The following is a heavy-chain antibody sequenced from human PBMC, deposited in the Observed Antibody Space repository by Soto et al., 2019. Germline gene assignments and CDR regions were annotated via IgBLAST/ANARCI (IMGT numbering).Heavy chain of an antibody. CDR3: ARVYSVNYLGYFDY. D-gene: IGHD6-13*01. Sequence: SETLCLTYTVSGGSMISYYWSWIRQPPGKGLEWIGYIYYTGSTNYNPTLNSRVTISVDTSKRQFSLNLSSLTAADTAVYYCARVYSVNYLGYFDYWGQGALVTVSS. CDR1: GGSMISYY. V-gene: IGHV4-59*12. CDR2: IYYTGST. J-gene: IGHJ4*02.